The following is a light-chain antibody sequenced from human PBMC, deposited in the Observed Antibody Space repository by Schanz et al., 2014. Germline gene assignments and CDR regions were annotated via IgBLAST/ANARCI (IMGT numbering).Light chain of an antibody. CDR3: CSYTTTSTYV. J-gene: IGLJ1*01. CDR2: DVT. V-gene: IGLV2-14*03. CDR1: SSDVGGYDY. Sequence: QSALTQPASVSGSPGQSITISCTGDSSDVGGYDYVSWYQQHPGKAPKLIIYDVTTRPSGISSRFSGSKSGNTAYLTISGLLAEDEADYYCCSYTTTSTYVFGAGTKLTVL.